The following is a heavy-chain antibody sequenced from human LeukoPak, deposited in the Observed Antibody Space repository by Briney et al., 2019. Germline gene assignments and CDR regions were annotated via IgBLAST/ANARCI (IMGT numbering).Heavy chain of an antibody. CDR3: AISSIARAFDY. D-gene: IGHD3-16*02. Sequence: GGSLRLSCAASGFTFSSYSMNWVRQAPGKGLEWVSSISSSSYIYYADSVKGRFTISRDNAKNSLYLQMNSLRAEDTAVYYCAISSIARAFDYWGQGTLVTASS. CDR2: ISSSSYI. CDR1: GFTFSSYS. V-gene: IGHV3-21*01. J-gene: IGHJ4*02.